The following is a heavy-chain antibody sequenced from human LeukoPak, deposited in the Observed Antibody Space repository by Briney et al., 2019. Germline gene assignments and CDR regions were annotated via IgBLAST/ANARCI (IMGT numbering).Heavy chain of an antibody. D-gene: IGHD1-1*01. V-gene: IGHV1-3*01. CDR2: INAGNGNT. Sequence: ASVKVSCKASGYTFTSYAMHWVRQAPGQRLERMGWINAGNGNTKYSQKFQGRVTITRDTSASTAYMELSSLRSEDTAVYYCARGGAWTTFYYFDYWGQGTLVTVSS. CDR1: GYTFTSYA. CDR3: ARGGAWTTFYYFDY. J-gene: IGHJ4*02.